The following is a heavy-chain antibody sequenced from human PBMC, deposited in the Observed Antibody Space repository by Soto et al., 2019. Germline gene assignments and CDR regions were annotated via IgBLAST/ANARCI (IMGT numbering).Heavy chain of an antibody. Sequence: QVQLQESGPGLVKPSETLSLTCTVSGGSISSYYWSWIRQPPGKGLEWIGYIYYSGSTNYNPSLKSRVAISVDTSNNQFSLKLSSVTAADTAVYYCARGADYGDYSYYYYMDVWGKGTTVTVSS. V-gene: IGHV4-59*01. D-gene: IGHD4-17*01. CDR1: GGSISSYY. CDR3: ARGADYGDYSYYYYMDV. CDR2: IYYSGST. J-gene: IGHJ6*03.